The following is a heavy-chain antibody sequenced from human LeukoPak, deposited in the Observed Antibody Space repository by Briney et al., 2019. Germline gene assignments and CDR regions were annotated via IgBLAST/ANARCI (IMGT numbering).Heavy chain of an antibody. D-gene: IGHD1/OR15-1a*01. CDR2: IRSKAYGGTT. CDR1: GFTLGDYA. V-gene: IGHV3-49*04. CDR3: TRKNSHCDY. Sequence: GRSLRLSSTASGFTLGDYAMSWVRQAPGEGLEWVGFIRSKAYGGTTEYAASVKGRFTISRDDSKSIAYLQMNSLKTEDTAVYYCTRKNSHCDYWGQGTLVTVSS. J-gene: IGHJ4*02.